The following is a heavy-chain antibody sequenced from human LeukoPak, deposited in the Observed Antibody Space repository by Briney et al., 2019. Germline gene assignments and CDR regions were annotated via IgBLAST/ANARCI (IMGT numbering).Heavy chain of an antibody. CDR2: ISGSGGST. J-gene: IGHJ5*02. Sequence: GGSLRLSCAASGFTFSSYAMSWVRQAPGKGLEWVSAISGSGGSTYYADSVKGRFTISRDNSKNTLYLQMNRLRAEDTAVYYCAKPYGDYVKANWFDPWGQGTLVTVSS. CDR1: GFTFSSYA. V-gene: IGHV3-23*01. D-gene: IGHD4-17*01. CDR3: AKPYGDYVKANWFDP.